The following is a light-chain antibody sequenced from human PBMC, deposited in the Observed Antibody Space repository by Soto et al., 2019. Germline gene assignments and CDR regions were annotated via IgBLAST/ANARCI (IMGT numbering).Light chain of an antibody. V-gene: IGLV2-14*01. CDR3: SSHTTSSTVL. Sequence: QSALTQPASVSGSPGQSITISCTGTSSDVGVYNYVSWYQQHPGKAPKLMIYDVSNRPSGVSSRFSGSKSGNTASLTISGLQAEDEADYYCSSHTTSSTVLFGGGTKLTLL. J-gene: IGLJ2*01. CDR2: DVS. CDR1: SSDVGVYNY.